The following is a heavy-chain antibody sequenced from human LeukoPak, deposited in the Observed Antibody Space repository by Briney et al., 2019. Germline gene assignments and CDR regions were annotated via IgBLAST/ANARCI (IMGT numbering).Heavy chain of an antibody. Sequence: GASVKVSCKASGYTFTSYDINWVRQATGQGLEWMGWMNPNSGNTGYAQKFQGRVTMTRNTSISTAYMELSSLRSEDTAVYYCARGSSSRRTVHYYYYMDVWGKGTTVTISS. CDR1: GYTFTSYD. V-gene: IGHV1-8*01. D-gene: IGHD6-6*01. CDR3: ARGSSSRRTVHYYYYMDV. CDR2: MNPNSGNT. J-gene: IGHJ6*03.